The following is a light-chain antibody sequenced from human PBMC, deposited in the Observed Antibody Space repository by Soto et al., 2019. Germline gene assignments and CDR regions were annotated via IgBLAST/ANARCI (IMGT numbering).Light chain of an antibody. Sequence: QSVLIQPPSASGTPGQTVTISCSGSRPNIGSDYVYWYQQLPGTAPKLLIYTDNQRPSGVPDRFSGSKSGTSGSLAISGLRSEDEAEYYCAAWDDSLESVVFGGGTKLTVL. CDR3: AAWDDSLESVV. CDR1: RPNIGSDY. CDR2: TDN. V-gene: IGLV1-47*02. J-gene: IGLJ2*01.